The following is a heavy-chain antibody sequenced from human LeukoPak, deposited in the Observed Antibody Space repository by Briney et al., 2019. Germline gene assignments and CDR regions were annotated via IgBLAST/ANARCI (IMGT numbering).Heavy chain of an antibody. D-gene: IGHD3-22*01. V-gene: IGHV4-34*01. CDR2: INHNGST. CDR3: ARAMVYYYDSSGYYPSRTAYYFDY. Sequence: SETLSLTCAVYGGSFSGYYWNWIRQPPGKGLEWIGEINHNGSTNYNPSLKSRVTISVDTSKNQFSLKLSSVTAADTAVYYCARAMVYYYDSSGYYPSRTAYYFDYWGQGTLVTVSS. CDR1: GGSFSGYY. J-gene: IGHJ4*02.